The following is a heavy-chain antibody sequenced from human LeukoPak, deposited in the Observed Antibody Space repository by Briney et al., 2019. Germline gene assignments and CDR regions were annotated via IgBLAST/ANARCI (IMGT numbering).Heavy chain of an antibody. Sequence: GGSLRLSCAASGFTFDDYGMSWVRQAPGKGLEWVSGINWNGGSTGYADSVKGRFTISRDNAKNSLYLQMNSLRAEDTAVYYCASGHGGNLSGLFDYWGQGTLVTVSS. CDR1: GFTFDDYG. V-gene: IGHV3-20*04. CDR3: ASGHGGNLSGLFDY. CDR2: INWNGGST. J-gene: IGHJ4*02. D-gene: IGHD4-23*01.